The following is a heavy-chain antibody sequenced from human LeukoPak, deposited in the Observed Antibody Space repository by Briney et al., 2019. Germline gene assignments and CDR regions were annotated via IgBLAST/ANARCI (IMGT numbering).Heavy chain of an antibody. CDR1: GGSFSGYY. J-gene: IGHJ6*03. CDR3: ARGVAARDNYYYYMDV. Sequence: SETLSLTCAVYGGSFSGYYWSWIRQPPGKELEWIGEINHSGSTNYNPSLKSRVTISVDTSKNQFSLKLSSVTAADTAVYYCARGVAARDNYYYYMDVWGKGTTVTVSS. V-gene: IGHV4-34*01. D-gene: IGHD6-6*01. CDR2: INHSGST.